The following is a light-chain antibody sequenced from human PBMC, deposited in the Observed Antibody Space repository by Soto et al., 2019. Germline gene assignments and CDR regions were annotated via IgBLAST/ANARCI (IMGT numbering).Light chain of an antibody. Sequence: IQLTQSPSSLSASVGDRVTITCRASQGIASYLAWYQQKPGKAPKFLIYAASTLQSGVPSRFSDSGSGTDFTLTIRGLQPEDFATYYCHQLHSYPLTCGGGTKVEIK. CDR3: HQLHSYPLT. CDR1: QGIASY. V-gene: IGKV1-9*01. J-gene: IGKJ4*01. CDR2: AAS.